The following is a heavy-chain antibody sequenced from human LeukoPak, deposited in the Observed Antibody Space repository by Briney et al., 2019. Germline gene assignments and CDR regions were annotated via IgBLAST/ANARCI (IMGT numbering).Heavy chain of an antibody. Sequence: SETLSLTCTVSGGSISSYYWSWIRQPPGKGLEWVGYIYYSGSTNYNPSLKSRVSLSVDTSKNQFSVTLSSVTAADTAVYYCARVRRGGFFDYWGQGTLVTVSS. V-gene: IGHV4-59*01. CDR2: IYYSGST. CDR3: ARVRRGGFFDY. J-gene: IGHJ4*02. D-gene: IGHD3-10*01. CDR1: GGSISSYY.